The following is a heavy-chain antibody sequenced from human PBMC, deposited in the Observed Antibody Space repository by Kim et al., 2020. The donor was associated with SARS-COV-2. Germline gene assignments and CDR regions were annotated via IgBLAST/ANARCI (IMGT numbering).Heavy chain of an antibody. D-gene: IGHD6-6*01. Sequence: GESLKISCKGSGYSFTSYWISWVRQMPGKGLEWMGRIDPSDSYTNYSPSFQGHVTISADKSISTAYLQWSSLKASDTAMYYCARRLGSSSEFDYWGQGTLVTVSS. CDR1: GYSFTSYW. J-gene: IGHJ4*02. CDR3: ARRLGSSSEFDY. V-gene: IGHV5-10-1*01. CDR2: IDPSDSYT.